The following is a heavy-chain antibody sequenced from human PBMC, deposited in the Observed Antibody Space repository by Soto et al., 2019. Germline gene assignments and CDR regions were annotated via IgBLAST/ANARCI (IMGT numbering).Heavy chain of an antibody. J-gene: IGHJ4*02. CDR3: LTLSLYHIRGVF. CDR2: IFPGDSDT. D-gene: IGHD2-21*01. V-gene: IGHV5-51*01. CDR1: GYSFTSYS. Sequence: RGESLKISCKTSGYSFTSYSIGWVRQMPGKGLEWMGIIFPGDSDTTYSPSFQGQVTISADKSISTAYLQWSSLKASDTAMYYCLTLSLYHIRGVFWGQGSSVPVSS.